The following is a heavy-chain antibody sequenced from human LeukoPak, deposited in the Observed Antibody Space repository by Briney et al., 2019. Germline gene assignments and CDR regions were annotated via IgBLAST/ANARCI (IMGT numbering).Heavy chain of an antibody. Sequence: SETLSLTCAVYGGSFSGYYLSWIRQPPGKGLEWIGEINHSGSTNYNPSLKSRVTISVDTSKNQFSLKLSSVTAADTAVYYCARGRRTKEDYDSSGYYGYWGQGTLVTVSS. D-gene: IGHD3-22*01. V-gene: IGHV4-34*01. CDR2: INHSGST. J-gene: IGHJ4*02. CDR3: ARGRRTKEDYDSSGYYGY. CDR1: GGSFSGYY.